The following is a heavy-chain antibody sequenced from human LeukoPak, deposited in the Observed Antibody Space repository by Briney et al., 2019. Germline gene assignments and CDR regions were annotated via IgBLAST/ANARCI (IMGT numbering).Heavy chain of an antibody. Sequence: SETLSLTCTVSGGSIGSYYWSWIRQPPGKGLEWIGYIYYSGSTNYNPSLKSRVTISGDTSKNQFSLKLSAVTAADTAVYYCARGYVSIAVAGYYYYMDVWGKGTTVTVS. V-gene: IGHV4-59*01. D-gene: IGHD6-19*01. CDR1: GGSIGSYY. J-gene: IGHJ6*03. CDR3: ARGYVSIAVAGYYYYMDV. CDR2: IYYSGST.